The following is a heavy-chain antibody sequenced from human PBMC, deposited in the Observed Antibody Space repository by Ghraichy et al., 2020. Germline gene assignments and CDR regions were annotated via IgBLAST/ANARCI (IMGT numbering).Heavy chain of an antibody. V-gene: IGHV4-4*07. CDR3: ARDTNKRYGWKEDTFDI. CDR2: IYPGGST. J-gene: IGHJ3*02. D-gene: IGHD1-1*01. Sequence: IYPGGSTSYNPSLKSRVSVSVDLSKNLFSLKLSSVTAADTAVYFCARDTNKRYGWKEDTFDIWGQGTMVTVS.